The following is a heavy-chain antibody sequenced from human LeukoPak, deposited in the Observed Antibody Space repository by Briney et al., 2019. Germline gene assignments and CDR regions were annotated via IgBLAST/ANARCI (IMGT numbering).Heavy chain of an antibody. Sequence: GGSLRLSCAASGFTFSSYGMHWVRQAPGKGLEWVAVISYDGSNKYYADSVKGRFTISRDNSKNTLYLQMNSLRAEDTAVYYCAKGSSLPPFGYWGQGTLVTVSS. J-gene: IGHJ4*02. CDR1: GFTFSSYG. V-gene: IGHV3-30*18. D-gene: IGHD2-15*01. CDR3: AKGSSLPPFGY. CDR2: ISYDGSNK.